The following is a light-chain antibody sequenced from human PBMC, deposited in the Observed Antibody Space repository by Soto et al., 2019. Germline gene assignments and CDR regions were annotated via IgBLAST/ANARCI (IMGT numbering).Light chain of an antibody. J-gene: IGKJ2*01. CDR2: DAS. Sequence: ETVLTQSPATLSLPPGERATLSCRASQSVHTYLAWYQQKAGQAPRLLIYDASNRATGIPARFSGSGSGTDFTLTISSLEPEDCAVYYCQQRSNWPPYTFGQGTKLEI. CDR1: QSVHTY. V-gene: IGKV3-11*01. CDR3: QQRSNWPPYT.